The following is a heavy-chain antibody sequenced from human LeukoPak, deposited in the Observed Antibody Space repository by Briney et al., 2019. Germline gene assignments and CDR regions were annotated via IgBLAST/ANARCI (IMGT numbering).Heavy chain of an antibody. CDR3: ARGWRYDILTGYSKGAFDI. J-gene: IGHJ3*02. V-gene: IGHV4-59*01. Sequence: ETLSLTCTVSGGYISGYYWSWIRQPPGKGLEWIGYIYYSGSTNYNPSLKSRVTISVDTSKNQFSLKLSSVTAADTAVYYCARGWRYDILTGYSKGAFDIWGQGPMVTVSS. CDR2: IYYSGST. CDR1: GGYISGYY. D-gene: IGHD3-9*01.